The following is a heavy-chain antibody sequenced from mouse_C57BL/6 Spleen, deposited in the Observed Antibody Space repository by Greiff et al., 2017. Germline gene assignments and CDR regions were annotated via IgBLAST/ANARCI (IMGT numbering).Heavy chain of an antibody. CDR1: GYTFTSYW. D-gene: IGHD1-1*01. J-gene: IGHJ1*03. CDR3: ASSEGYYGSSYGWYFEV. CDR2: IDPSDSYT. V-gene: IGHV1-69*01. Sequence: QVQLQQPGAELVMPGASVKLSCKASGYTFTSYWMHWVKQRPGQGLEWIGEIDPSDSYTNYNQKFKGKSTLTVDKSSSTAYMQLSSLTSEDSAVYYCASSEGYYGSSYGWYFEVWGTGTTVTVAS.